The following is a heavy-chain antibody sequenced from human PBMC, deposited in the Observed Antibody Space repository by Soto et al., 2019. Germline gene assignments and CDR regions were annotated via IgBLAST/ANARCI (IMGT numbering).Heavy chain of an antibody. CDR1: GFAFSSYS. CDR2: ISSSSSTI. CDR3: ARLTGEFDY. D-gene: IGHD7-27*01. Sequence: PGGSLRLSCAASGFAFSSYSMNWVRQAPGKGLEWVSYISSSSSTIYYADSVKGRFTISRDNAKNSLYLQMNSLRAEDTAVYYCARLTGEFDYWGQGTLVTVSS. J-gene: IGHJ4*02. V-gene: IGHV3-48*01.